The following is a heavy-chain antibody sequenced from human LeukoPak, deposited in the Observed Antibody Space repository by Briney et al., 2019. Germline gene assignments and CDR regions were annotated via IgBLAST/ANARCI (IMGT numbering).Heavy chain of an antibody. J-gene: IGHJ4*02. D-gene: IGHD3-3*01. V-gene: IGHV1-18*01. CDR1: GYTFNKFG. CDR2: ISAYNGKT. CDR3: AREFWSGNYNV. Sequence: ASVKVSCKASGYTFNKFGITWVRQAPGQGLECMGWISAYNGKTKYTQKFQDRVTMTTDASTTTAYMELRSLTSDDTAVYYCAREFWSGNYNVWGQGTLVTVSS.